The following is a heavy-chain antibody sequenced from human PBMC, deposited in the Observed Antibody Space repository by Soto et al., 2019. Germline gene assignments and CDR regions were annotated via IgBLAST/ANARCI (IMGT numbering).Heavy chain of an antibody. CDR3: ARAIYDFWSGYYYFDY. D-gene: IGHD3-3*01. V-gene: IGHV4-59*01. CDR1: GGSISSYY. Sequence: SETLSLTCTVAGGSISSYYWSWIRQPPGKGLEWIGYIYYSGSTNYNPSLKSRVTISVDTSKNQFSLKLSSVTAADTAVYYCARAIYDFWSGYYYFDYWGQGTLVTVSS. J-gene: IGHJ4*02. CDR2: IYYSGST.